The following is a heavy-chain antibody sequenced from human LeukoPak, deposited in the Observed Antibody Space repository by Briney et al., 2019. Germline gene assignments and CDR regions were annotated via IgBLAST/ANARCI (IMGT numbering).Heavy chain of an antibody. CDR2: IKSDGST. D-gene: IGHD3-22*01. CDR1: GFTFSSYW. J-gene: IGHJ1*01. CDR3: ARAPSEIGGYYPEYFRH. Sequence: PGGSLRLSCAASGFTFSSYWMHWVRQAPGKGLVWVSRIKSDGSTRYADSVKGRFTVSRDNAKNTVSLQMNSLRAEDTGVYYCARAPSEIGGYYPEYFRHWGQGTVVIVSS. V-gene: IGHV3-74*01.